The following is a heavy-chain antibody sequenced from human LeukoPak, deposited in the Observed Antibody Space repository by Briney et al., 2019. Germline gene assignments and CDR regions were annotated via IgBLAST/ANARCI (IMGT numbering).Heavy chain of an antibody. CDR3: AKNRAFYYESSGQGPLVY. V-gene: IGHV3-30*02. CDR1: GFTFSNYG. J-gene: IGHJ4*02. D-gene: IGHD3-22*01. Sequence: GGSLRLSCAASGFTFSNYGMHWVRQAPGKGLEWVTFIRYDGSNKYYADSVKGRFTISRDNSKNTLYLQMNSLRAQHPAAYNCAKNRAFYYESSGQGPLVYWGQGNLVTVSS. CDR2: IRYDGSNK.